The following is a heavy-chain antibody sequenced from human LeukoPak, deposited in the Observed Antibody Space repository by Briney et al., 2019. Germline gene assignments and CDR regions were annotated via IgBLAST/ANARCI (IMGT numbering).Heavy chain of an antibody. CDR1: GFTFSSYS. Sequence: GGSLRLSCAASGFTFSSYSMNWVRQAPGKGLEWVSYISSSSSTIYYADSVKGRFTISRDNAKNSLYLQMNSLRAEDTAVYYCARDPLTYYDFWSGPGASFDYWGQGTLVTVSS. V-gene: IGHV3-48*01. J-gene: IGHJ4*02. D-gene: IGHD3-3*01. CDR3: ARDPLTYYDFWSGPGASFDY. CDR2: ISSSSSTI.